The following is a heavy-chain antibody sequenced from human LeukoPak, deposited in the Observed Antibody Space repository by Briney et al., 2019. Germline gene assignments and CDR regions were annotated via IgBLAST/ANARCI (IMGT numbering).Heavy chain of an antibody. J-gene: IGHJ6*02. V-gene: IGHV3-23*01. D-gene: IGHD4-17*01. CDR2: ISGSGGST. CDR3: AKGGYGDYPVRRYHYYGMDV. Sequence: PGGSLRLSCAASGFTFSSYAMSWVRQAPGKGLEWVPAISGSGGSTYYADSVKGRFTISRDNSKNTLYLQMNSLRAEDTAVYYCAKGGYGDYPVRRYHYYGMDVWGQGTTVTVSS. CDR1: GFTFSSYA.